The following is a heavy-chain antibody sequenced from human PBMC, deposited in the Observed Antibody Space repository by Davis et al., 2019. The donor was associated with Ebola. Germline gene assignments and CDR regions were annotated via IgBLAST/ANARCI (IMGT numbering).Heavy chain of an antibody. D-gene: IGHD5-18*01. Sequence: SLKISCAASGFTFDDYAMHWVRQAPGKGLEWVSGISWNSGSIGYADSVKGRFTISRDNAKNSLYLQMNSLRAEDTALYYCAKDREADTAMASLGYWGQGTLVTVSS. V-gene: IGHV3-9*01. CDR3: AKDREADTAMASLGY. CDR1: GFTFDDYA. CDR2: ISWNSGSI. J-gene: IGHJ4*02.